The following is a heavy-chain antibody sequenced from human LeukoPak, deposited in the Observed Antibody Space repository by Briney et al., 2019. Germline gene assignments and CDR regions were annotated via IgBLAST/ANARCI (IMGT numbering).Heavy chain of an antibody. CDR3: ARANNSSWHN. CDR1: GFNSEDHA. J-gene: IGHJ4*02. Sequence: GGSLRLSCVVSGFNSEDHAMHWVRQAPGKGLEWVSGIYWSSSGTGYAASAKGRFTVSRDNAKNSLYLQMNSLRVEDTAVYYCARANNSSWHNWGQGTLVTVSA. CDR2: IYWSSSGT. D-gene: IGHD6-13*01. V-gene: IGHV3-9*02.